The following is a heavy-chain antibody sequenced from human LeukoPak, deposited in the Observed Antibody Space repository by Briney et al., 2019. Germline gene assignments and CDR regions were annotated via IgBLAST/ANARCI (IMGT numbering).Heavy chain of an antibody. CDR3: ARASYDTMIVVVPAFDI. CDR2: IYSGGST. Sequence: GGSLRLSCAASGFTVSSNYMSWVRQAPGKGLEWVSVIYSGGSTYYADSVKGRFTISRDNSKNTLYLQMNSLRAEDTAVYYCARASYDTMIVVVPAFDIWGQGTMVTVSS. D-gene: IGHD3-22*01. J-gene: IGHJ3*02. V-gene: IGHV3-53*01. CDR1: GFTVSSNY.